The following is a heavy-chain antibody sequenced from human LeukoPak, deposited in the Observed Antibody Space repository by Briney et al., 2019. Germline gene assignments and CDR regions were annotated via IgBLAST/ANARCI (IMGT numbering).Heavy chain of an antibody. CDR3: ARSAGKFHKIDY. CDR1: GYTFTSFY. D-gene: IGHD6-13*01. Sequence: ASVKVSCKASGYTFTSFYMHWVRQAPGQGLEWMGIINPSGGSTSYAQKFQGRVTMTRDTSTSTVYMELSSLRSEDTAVYYCARSAGKFHKIDYWGQGTLVTVSS. J-gene: IGHJ4*02. V-gene: IGHV1-46*03. CDR2: INPSGGST.